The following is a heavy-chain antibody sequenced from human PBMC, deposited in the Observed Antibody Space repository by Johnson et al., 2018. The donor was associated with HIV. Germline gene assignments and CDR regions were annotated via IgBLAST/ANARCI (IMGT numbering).Heavy chain of an antibody. D-gene: IGHD6-6*01. Sequence: QVQLVESGGGVVQPGRSLRLSCVASGFSFSSFAMHWVRQAPGKGLEWVAVIWYDGSNKYYADSVKGRFTISRDNSKNTLYLQMNSLRAEDTAVYYCAKDKEYSSSPGALDIWGQGTMVTVSS. CDR1: GFSFSSFA. CDR3: AKDKEYSSSPGALDI. J-gene: IGHJ3*02. CDR2: IWYDGSNK. V-gene: IGHV3-33*06.